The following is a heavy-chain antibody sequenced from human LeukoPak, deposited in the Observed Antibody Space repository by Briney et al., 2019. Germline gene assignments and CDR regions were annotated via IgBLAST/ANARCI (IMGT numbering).Heavy chain of an antibody. CDR2: ISSSVNTI. CDR1: GFTFSSYE. D-gene: IGHD3-3*02. J-gene: IGHJ4*02. CDR3: ARVALTVADTEDY. V-gene: IGHV3-48*03. Sequence: GGSLRLSCVASGFTFSSYEMNWVRQAPGKGLEWVSYISSSVNTIYYADSVKGRFTISRDNAKKSLYLQMNSLRVEDTGVYYCARVALTVADTEDYWGQGTLVTVSS.